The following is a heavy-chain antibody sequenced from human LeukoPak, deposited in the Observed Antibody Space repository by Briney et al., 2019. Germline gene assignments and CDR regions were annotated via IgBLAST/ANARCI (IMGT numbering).Heavy chain of an antibody. J-gene: IGHJ4*02. CDR2: IYHSGGT. Sequence: SETLSLTCAVSGYSISSGYYWGWIRQPPGKGLEWIGSIYHSGGTYYNPSLKSRVTISVDTSKNQFSLKLSSVTAADTAVYYCARLRCSSTSCYLGYYFDYWGQGTLVTVSS. CDR1: GYSISSGYY. CDR3: ARLRCSSTSCYLGYYFDY. V-gene: IGHV4-38-2*01. D-gene: IGHD2-2*01.